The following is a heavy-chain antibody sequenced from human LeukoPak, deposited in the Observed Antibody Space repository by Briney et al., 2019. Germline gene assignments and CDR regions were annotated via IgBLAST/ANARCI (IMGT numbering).Heavy chain of an antibody. Sequence: ASVKVSCKATSRIRFLRQAPGQGLEWMGWIGTYGGDTYYAQKFQGRITVTADTSTSTVYMELRNLRSDDTAVYYCARDLWNFYDDSGYNRDFDSWGQGTLVTVSS. CDR2: IGTYGGDT. V-gene: IGHV1-18*01. D-gene: IGHD3-22*01. CDR3: ARDLWNFYDDSGYNRDFDS. CDR1: TSR. J-gene: IGHJ5*01.